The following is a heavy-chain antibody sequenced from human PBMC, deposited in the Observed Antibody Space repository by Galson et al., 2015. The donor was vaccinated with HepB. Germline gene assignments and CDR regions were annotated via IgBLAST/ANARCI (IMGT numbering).Heavy chain of an antibody. J-gene: IGHJ3*01. CDR1: GYTFPAYG. CDR2: TSPYNGNT. Sequence: SVKVSCKASGYTFPAYGINWVRQAPGQGLEWMGWTSPYNGNTEYAQKIQDRVTVTTDTSTNTVYMELRSLRSDDTAIYYCARGSRMGATRWPPDDAFDVWGLGTMVTVSS. V-gene: IGHV1-18*01. CDR3: ARGSRMGATRWPPDDAFDV. D-gene: IGHD1-26*01.